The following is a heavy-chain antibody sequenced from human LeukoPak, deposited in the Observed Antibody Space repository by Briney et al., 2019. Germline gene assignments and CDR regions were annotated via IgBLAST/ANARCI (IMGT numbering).Heavy chain of an antibody. V-gene: IGHV4-59*01. D-gene: IGHD3-22*01. J-gene: IGHJ1*01. CDR1: GGSISSYY. CDR2: IYYSGST. CDR3: ARNAYYYDSSGHGRWYFQH. Sequence: SETLSLTCTVSGGSISSYYWSWIRQPPGKGLEWIGYIYYSGSTNYTPSLKSRVTISVDTYKNQFSLKMSSVTAADTAVYYCARNAYYYDSSGHGRWYFQHWGQGILVTVSS.